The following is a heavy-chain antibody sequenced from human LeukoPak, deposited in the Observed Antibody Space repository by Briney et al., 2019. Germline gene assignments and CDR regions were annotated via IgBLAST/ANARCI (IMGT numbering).Heavy chain of an antibody. CDR3: ARRAGAYSHPYDY. D-gene: IGHD4/OR15-4a*01. V-gene: IGHV3-23*01. Sequence: PGGSLRLSCAASGFTFSSSGMSWVRQAPGKGLEWVSGISDSGDRTYYADPVKGRFTISRDNSKNTLYLQMNSLRAEDTAVYYCARRAGAYSHPYDYWGQGTLVTVSS. CDR1: GFTFSSSG. J-gene: IGHJ4*02. CDR2: ISDSGDRT.